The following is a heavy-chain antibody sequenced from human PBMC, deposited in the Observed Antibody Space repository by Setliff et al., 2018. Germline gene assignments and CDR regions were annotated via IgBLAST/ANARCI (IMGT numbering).Heavy chain of an antibody. CDR2: IYHSGSA. Sequence: SETLSLTCTVSGDSISSGDYFWSWIRQPPGKGLEWIAYIYHSGSAYYNPSLKSRVTMSVDTSKNQFSLHLTSVTAADTAAYYCAREVGTSTSSDAFDVWGQGMMGTVS. CDR1: GDSISSGDYF. J-gene: IGHJ3*01. V-gene: IGHV4-30-4*08. CDR3: AREVGTSTSSDAFDV. D-gene: IGHD1-26*01.